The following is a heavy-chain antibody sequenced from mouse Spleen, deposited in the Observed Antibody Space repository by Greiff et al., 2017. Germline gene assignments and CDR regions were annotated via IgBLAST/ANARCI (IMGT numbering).Heavy chain of an antibody. D-gene: IGHD2-1*01. Sequence: VQLQQSGAELAKPGASVKLSCKASGYTFTSYWMHWVKQRPGQGLEWIGYINPSSGYTKYNQKFKDKATLTADKSSSTAYMQLSSLTYEDSAVYYCATIYYGNYGAMDYWGQGTSVTVSS. CDR1: GYTFTSYW. CDR3: ATIYYGNYGAMDY. V-gene: IGHV1-7*01. J-gene: IGHJ4*01. CDR2: INPSSGYT.